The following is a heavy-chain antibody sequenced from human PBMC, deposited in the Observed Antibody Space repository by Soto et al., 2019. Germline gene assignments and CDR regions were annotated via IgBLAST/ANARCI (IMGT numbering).Heavy chain of an antibody. CDR1: GFIFSTYW. CDR2: IKEHGSQS. D-gene: IGHD5-12*01. CDR3: ARGISQAVAPIMGCYFDY. Sequence: EVQLVESGGDLVQPGGSLRLSCAASGFIFSTYWMTWVRQAPGRGLEWVASIKEHGSQSFYADSVRDRFTISRDNAKNSVYLQVNSLRAEDTAVYYCARGISQAVAPIMGCYFDYWGQGTLLTVSS. V-gene: IGHV3-7*03. J-gene: IGHJ4*02.